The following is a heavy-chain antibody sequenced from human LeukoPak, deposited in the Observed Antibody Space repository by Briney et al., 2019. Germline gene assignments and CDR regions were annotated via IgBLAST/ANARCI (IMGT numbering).Heavy chain of an antibody. D-gene: IGHD3-22*01. CDR1: GGTFSSYA. V-gene: IGHV1-69*05. Sequence: GSSVKVSCKASGGTFSSYAISWVRQAPGQGLEWMGGIIPIFGTANYAQKFQGRVTITTDESTSTAYMELSSLRSEDTAVYCCASQAYYYDSSGLYAWDIWGQGTMVTVSS. CDR2: IIPIFGTA. CDR3: ASQAYYYDSSGLYAWDI. J-gene: IGHJ3*02.